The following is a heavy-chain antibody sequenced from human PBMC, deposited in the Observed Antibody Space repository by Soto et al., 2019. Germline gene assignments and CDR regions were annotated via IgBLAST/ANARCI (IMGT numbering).Heavy chain of an antibody. CDR1: GGSISCYH. D-gene: IGHD6-6*01. J-gene: IGHJ4*02. Sequence: SETLSLTCSISGGSISCYHWNWIRQTPGKGVECIGYIYNSGNPYYSSSLKSRVTISLDTSKDQSSLRLTSVTAADTAVYYCARSTIAPRLFMYPFDSWGQGTLVTVSS. CDR3: ARSTIAPRLFMYPFDS. V-gene: IGHV4-4*08. CDR2: IYNSGNP.